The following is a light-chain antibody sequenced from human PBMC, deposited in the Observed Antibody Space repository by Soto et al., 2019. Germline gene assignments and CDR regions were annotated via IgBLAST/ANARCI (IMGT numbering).Light chain of an antibody. Sequence: DVVMTQSPLSLPVTPGEPASISCNSSQRLLHSNGYNYLDWYLQRPGQSPQLLIYLGSNRASGVPDRFSGSGSGTDFTLKISRAEAEDVGVYYCMQAVQSPRTFGQGTKLEIK. J-gene: IGKJ2*01. CDR3: MQAVQSPRT. CDR2: LGS. CDR1: QRLLHSNGYNY. V-gene: IGKV2-28*01.